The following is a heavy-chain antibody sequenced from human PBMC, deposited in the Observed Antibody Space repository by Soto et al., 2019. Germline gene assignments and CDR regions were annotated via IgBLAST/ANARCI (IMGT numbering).Heavy chain of an antibody. CDR1: GYTFTSYG. D-gene: IGHD1-1*01. CDR3: ARDRVLNGLFDY. CDR2: IDGGSGNT. V-gene: IGHV1-3*01. Sequence: QVQLVQSGAEVKKPGASVKVSCKASGYTFTSYGIHWVRQAPGQGLEWMGGIDGGSGNTKYSPKIQGRVTVTSDTSASTAYMELSSLRSEDTAVYYCARDRVLNGLFDYWGQGTLVTVS. J-gene: IGHJ4*02.